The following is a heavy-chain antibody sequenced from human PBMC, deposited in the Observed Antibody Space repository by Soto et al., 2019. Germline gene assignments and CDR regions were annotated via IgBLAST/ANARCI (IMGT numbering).Heavy chain of an antibody. D-gene: IGHD6-6*01. CDR3: ARIGYSISSWDY. CDR2: IKQDGSEK. Sequence: EVHLVESGGGLVQPGGSLRLSCAASGFAFSVYWMSWVRQGPGKGPEWVANIKQDGSEKHYVDSMKGRFTISRDNAKNSLYLQMSSLRVEDTAVYYCARIGYSISSWDYWGQGTLVTVSS. CDR1: GFAFSVYW. J-gene: IGHJ4*02. V-gene: IGHV3-7*01.